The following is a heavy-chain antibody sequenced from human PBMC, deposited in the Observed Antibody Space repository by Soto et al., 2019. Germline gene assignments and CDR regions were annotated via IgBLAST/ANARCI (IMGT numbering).Heavy chain of an antibody. CDR2: ISYDGSNK. V-gene: IGHV3-30-3*01. Sequence: GGSLRLSCAASGFTFSSYAMHWVRQAPGKGLEWVAVISYDGSNKYYADSVKGRFTISRDNSKNTLYLQMNSLRAEDTAVYYCARDPVLLEGYEWPTRYGMDVWGQGTTVTVSS. CDR1: GFTFSSYA. CDR3: ARDPVLLEGYEWPTRYGMDV. J-gene: IGHJ6*02. D-gene: IGHD3-3*01.